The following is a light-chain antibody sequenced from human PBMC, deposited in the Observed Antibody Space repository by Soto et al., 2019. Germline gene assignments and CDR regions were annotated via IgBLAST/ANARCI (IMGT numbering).Light chain of an antibody. V-gene: IGKV1-5*01. CDR3: QQYNTYST. CDR2: DAS. Sequence: DIQMTQSPSTLSASVGDRVTITCRASQSISSWLAWYQQKPGQAPQLLIYDASSLEGGVPSRFSGSGSGTEFTLTISSLQPDDFATYYCQQYNTYSTFGQATKVEIK. J-gene: IGKJ1*01. CDR1: QSISSW.